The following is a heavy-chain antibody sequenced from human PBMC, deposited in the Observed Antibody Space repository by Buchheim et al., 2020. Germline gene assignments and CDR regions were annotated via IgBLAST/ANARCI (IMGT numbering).Heavy chain of an antibody. CDR2: ISYDGSNK. V-gene: IGHV3-30-3*01. CDR1: GFTFGSYA. J-gene: IGHJ6*02. Sequence: QVQLVESGGGVVQPGRSLRLSCAASGFTFGSYAMHWVRQAPGKGLEWVAVISYDGSNKYYADSVKGRFTISRDNSKNTLYLQMNSLRAEDTAVYYCAREMDWYYYDSSGYYVHRGMDVWGQGTT. D-gene: IGHD3-22*01. CDR3: AREMDWYYYDSSGYYVHRGMDV.